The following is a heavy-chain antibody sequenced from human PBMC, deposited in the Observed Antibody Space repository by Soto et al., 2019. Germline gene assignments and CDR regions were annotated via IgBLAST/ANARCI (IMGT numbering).Heavy chain of an antibody. D-gene: IGHD1-1*01. Sequence: EVQLLESGGGLVQPGGSLRLSCAASGFTFSSYAMSWVRQAPGKGLEWVSGISGSTGTTYYGDSVKGRFTVSRDNSKNTLFLQMSSLRAEDSAVYYCAKAPMSTLNFYYYGMDVWGQGTTVTVSS. J-gene: IGHJ6*02. V-gene: IGHV3-23*01. CDR3: AKAPMSTLNFYYYGMDV. CDR1: GFTFSSYA. CDR2: ISGSTGTT.